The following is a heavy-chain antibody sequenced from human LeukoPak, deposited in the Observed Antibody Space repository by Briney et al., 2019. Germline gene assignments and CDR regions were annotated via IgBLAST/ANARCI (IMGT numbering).Heavy chain of an antibody. CDR2: ISGSGGST. Sequence: QSGGSLRLSCAASGFTFSSYAMSWVRQAPGKGLEWVSAISGSGGSTYYADSVKGRFTVSRDNSKNTLYLQMSSLRAEDTAVYYWAKCGGYGGNVYYFDYWGQGTLVTVYS. J-gene: IGHJ4*02. D-gene: IGHD4-23*01. V-gene: IGHV3-23*01. CDR1: GFTFSSYA. CDR3: AKCGGYGGNVYYFDY.